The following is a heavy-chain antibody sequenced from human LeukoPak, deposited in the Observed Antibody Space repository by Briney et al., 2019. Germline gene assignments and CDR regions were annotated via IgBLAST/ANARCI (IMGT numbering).Heavy chain of an antibody. CDR2: ISGSGGST. V-gene: IGHV3-23*01. CDR3: AKTMRWIQLWSLDY. Sequence: PGGSLRLSCAASGFTFSSYAMSWVRQAPGKGLEWVSAISGSGGSTYYADSVKGRFTISRDNSKNTLYLQMNSLRAEDTAVYYCAKTMRWIQLWSLDYWGQGTLVTVSS. D-gene: IGHD5-18*01. CDR1: GFTFSSYA. J-gene: IGHJ4*02.